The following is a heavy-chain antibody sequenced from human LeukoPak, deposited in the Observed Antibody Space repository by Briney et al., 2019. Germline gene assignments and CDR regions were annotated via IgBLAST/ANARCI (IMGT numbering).Heavy chain of an antibody. J-gene: IGHJ4*02. CDR2: ISWNSDTI. CDR1: GFIFDDYA. Sequence: PGRSLRVSCAAAGFIFDDYAMHWVRQARGKGLEWVSGISWNSDTIGYADSVKGRFTISRDTAKNSLYLQMNSLRPEDTALYYCAKVGGLGSFYRSPYFAYWGQGTLVTVSS. CDR3: AKVGGLGSFYRSPYFAY. D-gene: IGHD3-10*01. V-gene: IGHV3-9*01.